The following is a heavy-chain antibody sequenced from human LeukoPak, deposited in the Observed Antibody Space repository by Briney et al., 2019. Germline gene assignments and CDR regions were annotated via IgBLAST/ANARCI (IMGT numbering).Heavy chain of an antibody. J-gene: IGHJ4*02. D-gene: IGHD3-22*01. CDR2: IYSGGST. CDR3: ARRAGDYSHPYDY. Sequence: PGGSLRLSCTVSGFTVSSNSMSWVRQAPGKGLEWVSFIYSGGSTHNSDSVKGRFTISRDNSKNTLYLQMNSLRAEGTAVYYCARRAGDYSHPYDYWGQGTLVTVSS. CDR1: GFTVSSNS. V-gene: IGHV3-53*01.